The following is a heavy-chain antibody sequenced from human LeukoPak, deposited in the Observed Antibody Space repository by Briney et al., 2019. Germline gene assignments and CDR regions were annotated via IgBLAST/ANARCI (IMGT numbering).Heavy chain of an antibody. V-gene: IGHV3-53*04. Sequence: GGSLRLSCAVSGVTLSNYGMSWVRQAPGKGLERVSVIYSGGSTYYADSVKGRFTISRHNSKNTLYLQMNSLRAEDTAVYYCARESEDTAYFDYWGQGTLVTVSS. CDR3: ARESEDTAYFDY. CDR2: IYSGGST. J-gene: IGHJ4*02. D-gene: IGHD5-18*01. CDR1: GVTLSNYG.